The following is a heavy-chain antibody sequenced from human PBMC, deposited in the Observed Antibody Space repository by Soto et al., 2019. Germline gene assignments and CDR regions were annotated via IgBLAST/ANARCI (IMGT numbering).Heavy chain of an antibody. J-gene: IGHJ2*01. D-gene: IGHD4-17*01. Sequence: QLQLRESGPGLVKPSETLSLTCTVSGGSISGGVGGLYYWSWIRQPPGKGLAWIGSIYDSGSTYYHPSLKSRVTISVDTSKKQFSLRLSSVTAADTAVYYCAREVIPLTTDWYFALWGRGALVTVSS. CDR3: AREVIPLTTDWYFAL. V-gene: IGHV4-30-4*01. CDR1: GGSISGGVGGLYY. CDR2: IYDSGST.